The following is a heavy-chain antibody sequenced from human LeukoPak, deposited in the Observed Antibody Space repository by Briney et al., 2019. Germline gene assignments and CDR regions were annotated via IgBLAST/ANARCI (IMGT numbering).Heavy chain of an antibody. CDR1: GYTFTSYG. CDR2: ISAYNGNT. J-gene: IGHJ4*02. V-gene: IGHV1-18*01. D-gene: IGHD6-13*01. CDR3: ASRHLKQQLANFDY. Sequence: GASVKVSCKASGYTFTSYGISWVRQAPGQGLEWMGWISAYNGNTNYAQKLQGRVTMTTDTSTSTACMELRSLRSDDTAVYYCASRHLKQQLANFDYWGQGTLVTVSS.